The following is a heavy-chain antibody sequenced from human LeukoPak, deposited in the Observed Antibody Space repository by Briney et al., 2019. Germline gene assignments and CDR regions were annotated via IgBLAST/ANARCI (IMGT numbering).Heavy chain of an antibody. V-gene: IGHV4-59*01. Sequence: PSETLSLTCTVSGGSISSYYWSWIRQPPGKGLEWIGYIYYSGSTNYNPSLKSRVTISVDTSKNQFSLKLSSVTAADTAVYYCARDGMWDTAKVYFDHWGQGTLVTVSS. CDR3: ARDGMWDTAKVYFDH. CDR2: IYYSGST. J-gene: IGHJ4*02. CDR1: GGSISSYY. D-gene: IGHD5-18*01.